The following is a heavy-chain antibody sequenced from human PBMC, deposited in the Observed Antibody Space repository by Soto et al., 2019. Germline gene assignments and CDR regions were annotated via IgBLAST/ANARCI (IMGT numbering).Heavy chain of an antibody. V-gene: IGHV3-11*01. CDR2: ITGTSDSI. J-gene: IGHJ6*02. CDR3: ARDFRTKGMDL. Sequence: PGGSLRLSCVASGFSLSDYYMAWIRQAPGKGLEWLSYITGTSDSIHYADSVRGRFIISRDNAKNSLYLQMNSLRVDDTAVYYSARDFRTKGMDLWGQGTTVTVSS. CDR1: GFSLSDYY.